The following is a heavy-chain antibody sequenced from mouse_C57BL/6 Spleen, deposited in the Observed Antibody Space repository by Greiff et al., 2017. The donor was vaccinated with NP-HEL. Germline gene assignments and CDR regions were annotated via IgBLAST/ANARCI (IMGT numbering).Heavy chain of an antibody. CDR3: TTDYYGSKFAY. Sequence: EVQLQQSGAELVRPGASVKLSCTASGFNIKDDYMHWVKQRPEQGLEWIGWIDPENGDTEYASKFQGKATITADTSSNTAYLQLSSLTSEDTDVYYCTTDYYGSKFAYWGQGTLVTVSA. J-gene: IGHJ3*01. V-gene: IGHV14-4*01. CDR2: IDPENGDT. D-gene: IGHD1-1*01. CDR1: GFNIKDDY.